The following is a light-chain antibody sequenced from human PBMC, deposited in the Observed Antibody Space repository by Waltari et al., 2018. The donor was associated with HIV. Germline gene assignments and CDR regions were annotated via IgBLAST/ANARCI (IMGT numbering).Light chain of an antibody. CDR1: QDISNY. CDR2: DAS. Sequence: DIQMTQSPSSLSASVGDRVTSTCQASQDISNYLNWYQQKPGKAPKLLIYDASNLETGVPSRFSGSGYGTDFTFTISSLQPEDIATYYCQQYDNLPTFGGRTKVEIK. CDR3: QQYDNLPT. J-gene: IGKJ4*02. V-gene: IGKV1-33*01.